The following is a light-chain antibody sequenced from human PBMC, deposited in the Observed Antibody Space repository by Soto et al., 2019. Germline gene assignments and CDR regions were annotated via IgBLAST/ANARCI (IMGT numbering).Light chain of an antibody. J-gene: IGLJ1*01. V-gene: IGLV1-40*01. CDR1: SSNIGAGCE. Sequence: QSVLTQPPSVSGAPGQRVTISCTGCSSNIGAGCEVHWYQHLPGKAPKLLIYGNTNRPSGVPDRFSGSKSGTSASLAITGLQAEDEADYYCQSYDSSLSASYVFGGGSNVT. CDR2: GNT. CDR3: QSYDSSLSASYV.